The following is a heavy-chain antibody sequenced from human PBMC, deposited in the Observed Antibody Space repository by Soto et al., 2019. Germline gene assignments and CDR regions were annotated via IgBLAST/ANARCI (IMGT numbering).Heavy chain of an antibody. CDR2: IIPYYNTL. CDR1: EGTFNSYA. V-gene: IGHV1-69*01. CDR3: ASGASRWYPYSFDS. J-gene: IGHJ4*02. Sequence: QAQVVQSGAEVRKPGSSVKLSCKASEGTFNSYAIAWVRQAPGQGLEWMGGIIPYYNTLNYAQKFQDRVTITTDDSTNTVYMELSSLRSDDTAVYFCASGASRWYPYSFDSWAQGTLVTVSS. D-gene: IGHD6-13*01.